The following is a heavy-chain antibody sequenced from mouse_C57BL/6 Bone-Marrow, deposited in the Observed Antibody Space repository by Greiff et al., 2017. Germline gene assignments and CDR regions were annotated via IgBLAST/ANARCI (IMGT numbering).Heavy chain of an antibody. CDR1: GYTFTDYY. CDR3: ASRYYGYAMDY. CDR2: INPNNGGT. D-gene: IGHD1-1*01. Sequence: EVQLQQSGPELVKPGASVKISCKASGYTFTDYYMNWVKQSHGKSLEWIGDINPNNGGTSYNQKFKGKATLTVDKSSSTAYMELRSLTSEDSAVYYCASRYYGYAMDYWGQGTSVTVSS. V-gene: IGHV1-26*01. J-gene: IGHJ4*01.